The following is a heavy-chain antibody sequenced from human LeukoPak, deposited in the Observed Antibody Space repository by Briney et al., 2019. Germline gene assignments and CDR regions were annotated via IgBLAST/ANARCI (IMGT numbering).Heavy chain of an antibody. Sequence: GGSLRLSCAASGFTFSTYYMSWVRQAPGTGLEWVANIKQDGSEKYYVDSVKGRFTISRDNAKNSLYLQMNSLRAEDTAVYYCARHLSGITGYTYGRGIDYWGQGTLVTVSS. D-gene: IGHD5-18*01. V-gene: IGHV3-7*01. CDR3: ARHLSGITGYTYGRGIDY. CDR1: GFTFSTYY. CDR2: IKQDGSEK. J-gene: IGHJ4*02.